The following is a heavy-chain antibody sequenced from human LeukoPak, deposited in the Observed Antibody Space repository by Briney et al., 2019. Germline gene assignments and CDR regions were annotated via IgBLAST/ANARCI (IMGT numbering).Heavy chain of an antibody. CDR3: AKGRVLRYFDWLPAFDY. Sequence: PGGSLRLSCAASGFTFSSYGMHWVRQAPGKGLEWVAFIRYDGSNKYYADSVKGRFTISRDNSKNTLYLQMNSLRAEDTAVYYCAKGRVLRYFDWLPAFDYWGQGTLVTVSS. V-gene: IGHV3-30*02. D-gene: IGHD3-9*01. J-gene: IGHJ4*02. CDR1: GFTFSSYG. CDR2: IRYDGSNK.